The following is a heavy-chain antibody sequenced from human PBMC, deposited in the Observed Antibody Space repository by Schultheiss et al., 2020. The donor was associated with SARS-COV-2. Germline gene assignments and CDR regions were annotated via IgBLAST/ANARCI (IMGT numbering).Heavy chain of an antibody. V-gene: IGHV4-59*11. D-gene: IGHD6-13*01. CDR3: ARLYSNSCY. CDR2: IYGRGTT. J-gene: IGHJ4*02. CDR1: GASISNHY. Sequence: SETLSLTCTVSGASISNHYWTWIRQPPGKGLEWIGYIYGRGTTNYNPSLKSRVTMSVDTSKNQFSLKLTSVTAADTAIYYCARLYSNSCYWGPGTLVTVSS.